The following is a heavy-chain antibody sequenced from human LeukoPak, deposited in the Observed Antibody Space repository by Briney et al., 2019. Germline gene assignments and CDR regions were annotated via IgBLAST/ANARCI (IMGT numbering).Heavy chain of an antibody. J-gene: IGHJ4*02. CDR3: ARGFFGSGYYCDY. D-gene: IGHD3-22*01. CDR1: GFAVSSNY. V-gene: IGHV3-66*02. Sequence: GGSLRLSCAASGFAVSSNYMSWVRQAPGKGLEWVSVIYSGDSTYYADSVKGRFTISRDNSKNTLYLQMNSLRAEDTAVYYCARGFFGSGYYCDYWGQGTLVTVSS. CDR2: IYSGDST.